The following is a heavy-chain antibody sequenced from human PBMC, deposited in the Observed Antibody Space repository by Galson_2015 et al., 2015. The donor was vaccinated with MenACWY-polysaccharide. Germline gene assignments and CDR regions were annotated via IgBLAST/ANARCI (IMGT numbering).Heavy chain of an antibody. V-gene: IGHV3-74*01. CDR2: IKSDGSST. D-gene: IGHD5-12*01. J-gene: IGHJ4*02. Sequence: SLRLSCAASGFTFSTYWMHWVRQAPGKGLVWVSRIKSDGSSTNYADSVKGRFTISRDNAENTLYLQMNSLRVEDTALYYCARGYSAYDWGQGTLVTVSA. CDR1: GFTFSTYW. CDR3: ARGYSAYD.